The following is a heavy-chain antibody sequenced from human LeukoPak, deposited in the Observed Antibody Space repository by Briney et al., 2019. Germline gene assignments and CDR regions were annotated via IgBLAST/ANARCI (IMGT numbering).Heavy chain of an antibody. J-gene: IGHJ3*02. Sequence: ASVKVSCKASGYTFTSYYMHWVRQAPGQGLEWMGIINPSGGSTSYAQKFQGRVTMTRDMSTSTVYMELSSLRSEDTAVYYCARVAYCSSTSCYGSFDIWGQGTMVTVSS. CDR1: GYTFTSYY. CDR3: ARVAYCSSTSCYGSFDI. D-gene: IGHD2-2*01. CDR2: INPSGGST. V-gene: IGHV1-46*01.